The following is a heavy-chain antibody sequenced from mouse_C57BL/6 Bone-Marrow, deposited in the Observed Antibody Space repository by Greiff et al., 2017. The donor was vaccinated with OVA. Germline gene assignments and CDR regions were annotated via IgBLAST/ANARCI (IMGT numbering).Heavy chain of an antibody. J-gene: IGHJ2*01. Sequence: EVKLEESGGGLVKPGGSLKLSCAASGFTFSDYGMHWVRQAPEKGLEWVAYISSGSSTIYYADTVKGRFTISRDNAKNTLFLQMTSLRSEDTAMYYCARTQRGYFDYWGQGTTLTVSS. CDR1: GFTFSDYG. V-gene: IGHV5-17*01. CDR3: ARTQRGYFDY. CDR2: ISSGSSTI.